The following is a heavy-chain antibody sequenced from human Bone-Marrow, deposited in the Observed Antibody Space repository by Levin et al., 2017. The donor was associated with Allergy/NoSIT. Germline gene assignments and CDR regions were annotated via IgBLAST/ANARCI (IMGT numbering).Heavy chain of an antibody. CDR2: ISSNTSTI. D-gene: IGHD3-10*01. CDR1: GFTFSRYS. V-gene: IGHV3-48*01. Sequence: GGSLRLSCAGSGFTFSRYSMNWVRQAPGKGLEWVSYISSNTSTIYYAPSVKGRFTISRDNAKNSLYLQMNSLRAEDTAVYYCAVYSRVNDEWGQGTLVTVSS. CDR3: AVYSRVNDE. J-gene: IGHJ4*01.